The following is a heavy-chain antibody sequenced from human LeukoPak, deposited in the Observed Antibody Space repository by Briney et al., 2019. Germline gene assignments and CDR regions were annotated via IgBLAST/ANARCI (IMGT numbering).Heavy chain of an antibody. Sequence: ASEKVTCKVSGYTLTELSMHWVRQAPGKGLEWMGGFYPEDGETIYAQKFQGRVTMTEDTSTDTAYMELSSLRSEDTAVYYCATDPGLLGRGSYYYGMDVWGQGTTVTVSS. J-gene: IGHJ6*02. V-gene: IGHV1-24*01. D-gene: IGHD1-26*01. CDR1: GYTLTELS. CDR2: FYPEDGET. CDR3: ATDPGLLGRGSYYYGMDV.